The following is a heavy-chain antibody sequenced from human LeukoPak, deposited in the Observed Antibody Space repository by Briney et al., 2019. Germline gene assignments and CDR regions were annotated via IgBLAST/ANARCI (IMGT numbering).Heavy chain of an antibody. CDR1: GGSFSGYY. CDR2: INHSGST. CDR3: ARGGGDSSGYYTYDY. V-gene: IGHV4-34*01. Sequence: PSETLSLTCAVYGGSFSGYYWSWIRQPPGKGLEWIGEINHSGSTNYNPSLKSRVTISVDTSKNQFSLKLSSVTAADTAVYYRARGGGDSSGYYTYDYWGQGTLVTVSS. D-gene: IGHD3-22*01. J-gene: IGHJ4*02.